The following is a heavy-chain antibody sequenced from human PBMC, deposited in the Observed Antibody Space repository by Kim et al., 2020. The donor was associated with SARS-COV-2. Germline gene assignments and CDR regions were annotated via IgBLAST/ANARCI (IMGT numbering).Heavy chain of an antibody. CDR1: GFTFSSYS. CDR2: ISSSSSTI. J-gene: IGHJ4*02. D-gene: IGHD2-21*02. Sequence: GGSLRLSCAASGFTFSSYSMNWVRQAPGKGLEWVSYISSSSSTIYYADSVKGRFTISRDNAKNSLYLQMNSLRDEDTAVYYCARSTVVVTDRPFDYWGQGTLVTVSS. CDR3: ARSTVVVTDRPFDY. V-gene: IGHV3-48*02.